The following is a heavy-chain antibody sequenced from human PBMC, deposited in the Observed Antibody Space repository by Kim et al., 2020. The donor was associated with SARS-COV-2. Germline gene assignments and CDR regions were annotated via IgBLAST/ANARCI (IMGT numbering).Heavy chain of an antibody. Sequence: SETLSLTCTVSGGSISSGDYYWSWIRQPPGKGLEWIGYIYYSGSTYYNPSLKSRVTLSVDTSKNQFSLKLSSVTAADTAVYYCARETMVRAQYYYYYYGMDVWGQGTTVTVSS. D-gene: IGHD3-10*01. CDR3: ARETMVRAQYYYYYYGMDV. CDR2: IYYSGST. V-gene: IGHV4-30-4*01. J-gene: IGHJ6*02. CDR1: GGSISSGDYY.